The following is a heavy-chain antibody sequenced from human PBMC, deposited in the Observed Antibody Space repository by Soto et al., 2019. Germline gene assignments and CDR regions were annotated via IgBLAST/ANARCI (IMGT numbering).Heavy chain of an antibody. CDR3: AKIKQGYFDY. CDR1: GFIFDNYA. Sequence: GGSLRLSCAASGFIFDNYAMNWVRQAPGKGLEWISTISGGGGATYYADSVKGRFTISGDSSKSTVYLQMHSLRAEDTAIYYCAKIKQGYFDYWGQGTQVTVSS. V-gene: IGHV3-23*01. CDR2: ISGGGGAT. J-gene: IGHJ4*02.